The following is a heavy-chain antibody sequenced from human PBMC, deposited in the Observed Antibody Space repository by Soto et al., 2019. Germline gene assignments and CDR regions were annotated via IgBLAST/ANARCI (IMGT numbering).Heavy chain of an antibody. V-gene: IGHV4-31*03. J-gene: IGHJ6*03. D-gene: IGHD3-10*01. CDR3: ARDFITMVRGVITNYYMDV. CDR1: GGSISSGGYY. CDR2: IYYSGST. Sequence: QVQLQESGPGLVKPSQTLSLTCTVSGGSISSGGYYWSWIRQHPGKGLEWIGYIYYSGSTYYNPSLKSRVTISVDTSKNQFSLKLSSVTAADTAVYYCARDFITMVRGVITNYYMDVWGKGTTVTVSS.